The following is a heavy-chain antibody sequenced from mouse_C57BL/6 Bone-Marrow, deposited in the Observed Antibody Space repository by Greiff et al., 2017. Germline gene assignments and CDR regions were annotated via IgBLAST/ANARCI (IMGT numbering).Heavy chain of an antibody. CDR2: IRSKSSNYAT. CDR3: VRERATTVVAPHYYAMDY. CDR1: GFTFNTYA. J-gene: IGHJ4*01. D-gene: IGHD1-1*01. V-gene: IGHV10-3*01. Sequence: EVKLMESGGGLVQPKGSLKLSCAASGFTFNTYAMHWVRQAPGKGLEWVARIRSKSSNYATYYAESGKDRFTISRDDSQSTLYLQMNNLKNEDTSMYYCVRERATTVVAPHYYAMDYWGQGTSGTVSS.